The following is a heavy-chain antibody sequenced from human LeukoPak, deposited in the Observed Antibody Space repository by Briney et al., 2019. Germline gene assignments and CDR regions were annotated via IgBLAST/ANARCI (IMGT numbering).Heavy chain of an antibody. D-gene: IGHD3-22*01. V-gene: IGHV3-21*04. Sequence: GGSLRLSCAASGFTFSSYSMNWVRQAPGKGLEWVSYISSSSSYTNYADSVKGQFTISRDNAKNSLYLQMNSLRAEDTAVYYCARAPYYYDSSGYYLGAFDIWGQGTMVTVSS. CDR1: GFTFSSYS. CDR3: ARAPYYYDSSGYYLGAFDI. J-gene: IGHJ3*02. CDR2: ISSSSSYT.